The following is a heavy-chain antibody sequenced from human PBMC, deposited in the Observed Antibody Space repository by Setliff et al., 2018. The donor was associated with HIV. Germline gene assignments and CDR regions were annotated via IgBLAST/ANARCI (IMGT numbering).Heavy chain of an antibody. V-gene: IGHV4-38-2*01. D-gene: IGHD6-19*01. J-gene: IGHJ5*02. CDR3: ARGGSSGGYAWFDP. Sequence: SETLSLTCAVSGGSISSGYYWGWIRQPPGKGLEWIGTIYHSGSTFYNPSLKSRVTISADTSKNQFSLKLSSVTAADTAVYYCARGGSSGGYAWFDPWGQGTLVTVSS. CDR2: IYHSGST. CDR1: GGSISSGYY.